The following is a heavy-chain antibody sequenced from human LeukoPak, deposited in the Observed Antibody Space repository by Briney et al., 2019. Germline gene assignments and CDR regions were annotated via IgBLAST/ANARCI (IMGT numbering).Heavy chain of an antibody. V-gene: IGHV1-8*01. Sequence: ASVKVSCKASGRTFTSYDINWVRQASGQGLEWMGWMNPNSGNTGYAQKFQGRVTMTRNTSISTAYMELSSLRSEDTAVYYCARGRGNWNHYYYYYMDVWGKGTTVTVSS. J-gene: IGHJ6*03. CDR1: GRTFTSYD. D-gene: IGHD1-1*01. CDR2: MNPNSGNT. CDR3: ARGRGNWNHYYYYYMDV.